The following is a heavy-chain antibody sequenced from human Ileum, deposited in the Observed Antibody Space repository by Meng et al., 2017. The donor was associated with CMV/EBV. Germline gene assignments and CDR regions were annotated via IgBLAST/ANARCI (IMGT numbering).Heavy chain of an antibody. D-gene: IGHD3-3*01. V-gene: IGHV1-69*05. CDR2: IIPIFGTA. CDR1: GGTSSSYA. J-gene: IGHJ4*02. Sequence: SVKVLCKASGGTSSSYAISWVRQVPGQGLEWLGGIIPIFGTANYAQKFQGRVTITTDESTSTAYMELSSLRSEDTAVYYCARSQLRFLEWLLSGFDYWGQGTLVTVSS. CDR3: ARSQLRFLEWLLSGFDY.